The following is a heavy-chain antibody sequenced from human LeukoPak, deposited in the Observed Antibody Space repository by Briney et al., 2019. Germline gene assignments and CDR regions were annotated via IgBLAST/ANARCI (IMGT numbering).Heavy chain of an antibody. CDR1: GFTFSSYA. V-gene: IGHV3-64D*06. CDR2: ISSNGGST. CDR3: VKDPRIAARPVGY. D-gene: IGHD6-6*01. J-gene: IGHJ4*02. Sequence: GGSLRLSCSASGFTFSSYAMHWVRQAPGKGLEYVSAISSNGGSTYYADSVEGRFTISRDNSKNTLYLQMSSLRAEDTAVYYCVKDPRIAARPVGYWGQGTLVTVSS.